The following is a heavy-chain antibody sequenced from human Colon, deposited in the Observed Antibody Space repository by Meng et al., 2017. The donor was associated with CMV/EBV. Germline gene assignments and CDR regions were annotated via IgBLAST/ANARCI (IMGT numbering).Heavy chain of an antibody. CDR1: ELSFNNFP. CDR2: VSGRSTTT. CDR3: AKGRGLRPMISFDY. D-gene: IGHD5-12*01. J-gene: IGHJ4*02. Sequence: AHELSFNNFPIGWVRQTPGKRRGWVGDVSGRSTTTYNADCGKGRFTISRENSNNSMYLQVNSLRAEDTAVYYCAKGRGLRPMISFDYWGQGTLVTVSS. V-gene: IGHV3-23*01.